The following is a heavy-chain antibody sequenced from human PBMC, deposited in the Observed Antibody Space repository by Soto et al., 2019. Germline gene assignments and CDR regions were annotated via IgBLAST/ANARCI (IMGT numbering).Heavy chain of an antibody. J-gene: IGHJ6*02. CDR2: IIPILGIA. CDR1: GGTFSSYT. Sequence: QVQLVQSGAEVKKPGSSVKVSCKASGGTFSSYTISWVRQAPGQGLEWMGRIIPILGIANYAQKFQGRVTITADXXTXTXXMELSSLRSEDTAVYYCTQCSSTSCGSYYYYGMDVWGQGTTVTVSS. V-gene: IGHV1-69*02. CDR3: TQCSSTSCGSYYYYGMDV. D-gene: IGHD2-2*01.